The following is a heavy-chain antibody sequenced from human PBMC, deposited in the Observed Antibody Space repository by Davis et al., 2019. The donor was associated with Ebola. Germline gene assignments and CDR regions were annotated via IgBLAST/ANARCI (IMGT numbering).Heavy chain of an antibody. D-gene: IGHD3-10*01. CDR1: GLAVNSNY. V-gene: IGHV3-53*01. Sequence: GGSLRLSCAASGLAVNSNYLSWVRQAPGKGLEWVSIVYRDGTTYYRDSVKGRFTISRDTSKNTLFLQMNSLRAEDTAVYYCARWLGEFYDYWGQGTLVTVSS. CDR3: ARWLGEFYDY. J-gene: IGHJ4*02. CDR2: VYRDGTT.